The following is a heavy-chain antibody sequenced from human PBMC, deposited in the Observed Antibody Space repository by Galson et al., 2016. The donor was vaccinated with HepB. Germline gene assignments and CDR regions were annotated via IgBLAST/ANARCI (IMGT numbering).Heavy chain of an antibody. V-gene: IGHV3-30*03. CDR1: GFTFRSFA. D-gene: IGHD5-12*01. CDR2: ISFDGSTK. Sequence: SLRLSCAASGFTFRSFATHWVRQAPGRGLEWVAVISFDGSTKHYADSVKGRFTISRDNSQNTMFLEMKSLRSEDTAVYYCVKRAKYSGDDFDFWGQGTLVIVS. J-gene: IGHJ4*02. CDR3: VKRAKYSGDDFDF.